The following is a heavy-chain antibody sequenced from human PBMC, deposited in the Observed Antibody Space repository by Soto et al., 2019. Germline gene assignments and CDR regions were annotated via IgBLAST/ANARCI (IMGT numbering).Heavy chain of an antibody. V-gene: IGHV1-46*01. J-gene: IGHJ4*02. CDR2: INPSGGST. CDR1: GYTFTSYY. CDR3: ARDWVSFPVRRVILYNLFDF. Sequence: ASVKVSCKASGYTFTSYYMHWVRQAPGQGLEWMGIINPSGGSTSYAQKFQGRVTMTRDTSTSTVYMELSSLRSEDTAVYYCARDWVSFPVRRVILYNLFDFWGQGSLVIGSS. D-gene: IGHD3-10*01.